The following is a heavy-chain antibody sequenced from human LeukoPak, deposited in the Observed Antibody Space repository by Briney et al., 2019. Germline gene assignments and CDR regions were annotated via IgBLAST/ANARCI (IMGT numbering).Heavy chain of an antibody. Sequence: GGSLRLSCAASGFTFSSYSVNWVRQAPGKGLEWVSSISSSSSYIYYADTVKGRFTISRDNAKNSLYLQMNSLRAEDTAVYYCARGPSLYYYDSSGYPYYFDYWGQGTLVTVSS. CDR3: ARGPSLYYYDSSGYPYYFDY. D-gene: IGHD3-22*01. V-gene: IGHV3-21*01. CDR2: ISSSSSYI. CDR1: GFTFSSYS. J-gene: IGHJ4*02.